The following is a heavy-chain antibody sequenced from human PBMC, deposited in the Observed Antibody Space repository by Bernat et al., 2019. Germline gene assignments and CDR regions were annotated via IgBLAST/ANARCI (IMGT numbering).Heavy chain of an antibody. D-gene: IGHD2-2*01. J-gene: IGHJ6*03. CDR2: ISSSSSTI. Sequence: EVQLVESGGGLVQPGGSLRLSCAASGFTFSSYSMNWVRQAPGKGLEWVSYISSSSSTIYYADSVKGRFTISRDNAKNSLYLQMNSLRDEDTAVYYCARVPSVYYYYYYMDVWGKGTTVTVS. CDR1: GFTFSSYS. CDR3: ARVPSVYYYYYYMDV. V-gene: IGHV3-48*02.